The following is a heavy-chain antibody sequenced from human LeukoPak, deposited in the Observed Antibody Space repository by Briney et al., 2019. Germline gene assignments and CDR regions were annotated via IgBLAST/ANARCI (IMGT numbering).Heavy chain of an antibody. Sequence: SVKVSCKASGGTFRSYAISWVRQAPGQGLEWMGGIIPIFGTANYAQKFQGRVTITADKSTSTAYMELSSLRSEDTAVYYCAKFAETATIGPDYWGPGTLVTVSS. CDR2: IIPIFGTA. J-gene: IGHJ4*02. CDR3: AKFAETATIGPDY. V-gene: IGHV1-69*06. D-gene: IGHD5-24*01. CDR1: GGTFRSYA.